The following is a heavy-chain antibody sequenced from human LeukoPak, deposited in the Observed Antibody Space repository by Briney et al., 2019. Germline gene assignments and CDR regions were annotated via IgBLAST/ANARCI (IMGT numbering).Heavy chain of an antibody. CDR3: ARPTRSSTAWPLDY. D-gene: IGHD2-2*01. CDR1: GFILDVYG. Sequence: GGSLRLSCAASGFILDVYGMSWVRQAPGKGLEWVSGINWNGGSKGYADSVKGRFTISRDNAKNSLYLQMNSLRAEDTALYYCARPTRSSTAWPLDYWGQGTLVTVSS. CDR2: INWNGGSK. J-gene: IGHJ4*02. V-gene: IGHV3-20*04.